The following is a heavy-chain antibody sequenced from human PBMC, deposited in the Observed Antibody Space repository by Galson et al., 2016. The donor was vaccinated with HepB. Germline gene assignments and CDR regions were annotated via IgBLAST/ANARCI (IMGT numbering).Heavy chain of an antibody. CDR1: GFTFSSYY. Sequence: SLRLSCAASGFTFSSYYMNWVRQAPGKGLEWVSSISSGSSYIYYADSVKGRFTISRDNAKNSLYLQMNSLRAEDTALYYCARNRGYSGYDAFDIWGQGTMVTVSS. D-gene: IGHD5-12*01. CDR2: ISSGSSYI. V-gene: IGHV3-21*01. CDR3: ARNRGYSGYDAFDI. J-gene: IGHJ3*02.